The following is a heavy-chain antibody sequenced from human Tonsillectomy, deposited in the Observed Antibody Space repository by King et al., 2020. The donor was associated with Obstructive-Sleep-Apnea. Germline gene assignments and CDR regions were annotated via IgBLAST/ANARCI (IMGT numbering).Heavy chain of an antibody. V-gene: IGHV3-43*01. D-gene: IGHD4-17*01. CDR3: AKDIGAGGVNNYDDIYYYYGMDV. J-gene: IGHJ6*02. CDR1: GFTFDDYT. Sequence: VQLVQSGGLVVQPGGSLRLSFVASGFTFDDYTMHWVRQAPGKGLGWVSLISWDGYDTYYADSVKGRFPHSRENSKSSLYLQMNSLRLEDTALYYCAKDIGAGGVNNYDDIYYYYGMDVWGQGTTVTVSS. CDR2: ISWDGYDT.